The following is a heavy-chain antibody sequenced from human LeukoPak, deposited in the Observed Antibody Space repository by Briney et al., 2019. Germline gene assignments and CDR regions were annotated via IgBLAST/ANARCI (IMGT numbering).Heavy chain of an antibody. J-gene: IGHJ6*03. Sequence: SETLSLTCTVSGGSISSSSYYWGWIRQPPGKGLEWIGSIYHSGSTYYNPSLKSRVTISVDTSKNQFSLKLSSVTAADTAVYYCAREGSSGSYYYYYYMDVWGKGTTVTVSS. D-gene: IGHD6-19*01. CDR2: IYHSGST. CDR3: AREGSSGSYYYYYYMDV. CDR1: GGSISSSSYY. V-gene: IGHV4-39*07.